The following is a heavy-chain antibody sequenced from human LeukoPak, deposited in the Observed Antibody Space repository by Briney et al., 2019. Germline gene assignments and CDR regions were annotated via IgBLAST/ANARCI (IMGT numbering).Heavy chain of an antibody. CDR2: IRQDGGEK. Sequence: PGGSLGLSCAVSGFTFSSYWMNWVRQAPGKGLEWVAGIRQDGGEKSYVDSVKGRFTISRDNTKNSLYLQINSLRAEDTAVYYCARDGTAAGLYFDLWGQGTLVTVSS. CDR3: ARDGTAAGLYFDL. D-gene: IGHD6-13*01. J-gene: IGHJ4*01. V-gene: IGHV3-7*01. CDR1: GFTFSSYW.